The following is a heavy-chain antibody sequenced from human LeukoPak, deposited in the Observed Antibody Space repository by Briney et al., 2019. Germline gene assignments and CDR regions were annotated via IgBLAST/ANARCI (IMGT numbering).Heavy chain of an antibody. Sequence: PGGSLRLSCAASGFAVSSNYMSWVRQAPGKGLEWVSVIYSGGSTYYADSVKGRFTISRDNSKNTLYLQMNSLRAEDTAVYYCATVLLWFGDPGAFDYWGQGTLVTVSS. D-gene: IGHD3-10*01. CDR3: ATVLLWFGDPGAFDY. V-gene: IGHV3-66*01. J-gene: IGHJ4*02. CDR1: GFAVSSNY. CDR2: IYSGGST.